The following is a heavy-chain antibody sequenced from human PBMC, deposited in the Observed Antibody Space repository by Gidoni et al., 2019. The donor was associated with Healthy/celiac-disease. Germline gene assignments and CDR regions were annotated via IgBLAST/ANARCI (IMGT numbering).Heavy chain of an antibody. Sequence: QVQLQQWGAGLLKPSETLSLTCAVYGGSFSGYYWSWIRQPPGKGLEWIGEINHSGSTNYNPSLKSRVTISVDTSKNQFSLKLSSVTAADTAVYYCARAHPGDTRYDAFDIWGQGTMVTVSS. J-gene: IGHJ3*02. CDR2: INHSGST. D-gene: IGHD2-21*01. V-gene: IGHV4-34*01. CDR3: ARAHPGDTRYDAFDI. CDR1: GGSFSGYY.